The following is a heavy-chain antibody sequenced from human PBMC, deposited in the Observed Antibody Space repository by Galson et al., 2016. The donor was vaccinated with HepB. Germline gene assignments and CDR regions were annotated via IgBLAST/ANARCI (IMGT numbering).Heavy chain of an antibody. V-gene: IGHV5-10-1*01. Sequence: QSGAEVKKPGESLRISCKGFGHSFTSSWINWVRQMPGKGLEWMGRIDPSDAYTNYSPSFQGHVNISADKSISTAYLQWSSLKASDTAIYYCVFAGANRHIWGQGTMVTVSS. D-gene: IGHD4/OR15-4a*01. CDR2: IDPSDAYT. CDR3: VFAGANRHI. CDR1: GHSFTSSW. J-gene: IGHJ3*02.